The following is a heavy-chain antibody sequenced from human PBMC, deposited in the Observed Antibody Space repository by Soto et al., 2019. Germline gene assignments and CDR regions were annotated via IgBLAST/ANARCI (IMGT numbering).Heavy chain of an antibody. CDR2: ISYEGSNK. D-gene: IGHD4-17*01. CDR1: GFTFSSYG. V-gene: IGHV3-30*03. Sequence: QVQLVESRGGVVQPGRSLRLSCAASGFTFSSYGMHWVRQAPGKGLEWVAVISYEGSNKYYADSVKGRFTISRDNSKNTLYLQMNSLRAEDTAVYYCASTVTLIDAIDIWGQGTMVTVSS. CDR3: ASTVTLIDAIDI. J-gene: IGHJ3*02.